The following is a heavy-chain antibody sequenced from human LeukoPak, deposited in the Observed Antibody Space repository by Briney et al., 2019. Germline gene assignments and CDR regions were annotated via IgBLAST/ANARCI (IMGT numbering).Heavy chain of an antibody. CDR2: IKQDGSEK. V-gene: IGHV3-7*01. CDR3: ARGLNYYGISGYLPTGY. D-gene: IGHD3-22*01. Sequence: GGSLRLSCAASGFTFSSYWMSWVRQAPGKGLEWVAYIKQDGSEKYYVDSVKGRFSIARDNAQDSLYLQMNSLRAEDTAVYYCARGLNYYGISGYLPTGYWGQGTLVTVSS. J-gene: IGHJ4*02. CDR1: GFTFSSYW.